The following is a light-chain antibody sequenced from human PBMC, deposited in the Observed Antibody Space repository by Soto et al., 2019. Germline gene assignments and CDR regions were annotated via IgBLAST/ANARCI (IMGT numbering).Light chain of an antibody. CDR3: CSYAGSYTYV. CDR1: SSDVGGYNY. J-gene: IGLJ1*01. V-gene: IGLV2-11*01. CDR2: DVS. Sequence: QSALTQPRSVSWSPGQSVTISCTVTSSDVGGYNYVSWYQQHPGKAPKLMIYDVSKRPSGVPDRFSGSKSGNTASLTISGLRAEDEADYYCCSYAGSYTYVFGTGTKVTVL.